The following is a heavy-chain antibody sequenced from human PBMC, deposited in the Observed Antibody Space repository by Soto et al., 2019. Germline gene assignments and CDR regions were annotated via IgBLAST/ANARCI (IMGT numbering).Heavy chain of an antibody. CDR2: IWYDGSNK. CDR3: AGDLEGATTWGYRFDY. J-gene: IGHJ4*02. D-gene: IGHD1-26*01. Sequence: QVQLVESGGGVVQPGRSLRLSCAASGFMFSNYGMHWVGKAPARGLGGLAVIWYDGSNKYYADSVKGRFTISRDNSKNTLYLQMNSLRAEDTAIYYCAGDLEGATTWGYRFDYWGQGTLVTVSS. CDR1: GFMFSNYG. V-gene: IGHV3-33*01.